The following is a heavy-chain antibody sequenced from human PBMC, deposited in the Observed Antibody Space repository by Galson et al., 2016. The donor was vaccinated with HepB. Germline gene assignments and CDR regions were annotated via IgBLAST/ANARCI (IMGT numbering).Heavy chain of an antibody. Sequence: LRLSCAASGFTFSTYRMNWVRQAPGKGLEWLSSISSSSNDIFYAESLKGRFTISRDNGKNSLYLQMNGLRAEDTAVYYCARDLEGSLDHWGQGTLVTVSS. V-gene: IGHV3-21*01. D-gene: IGHD3-3*01. CDR2: ISSSSNDI. J-gene: IGHJ4*02. CDR3: ARDLEGSLDH. CDR1: GFTFSTYR.